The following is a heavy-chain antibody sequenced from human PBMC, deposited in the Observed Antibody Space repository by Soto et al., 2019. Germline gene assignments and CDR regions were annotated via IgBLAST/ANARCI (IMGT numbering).Heavy chain of an antibody. CDR1: GDSVSNNNVA. V-gene: IGHV6-1*01. CDR2: TYYRSKWYN. Sequence: QVQLQQSGPGLVKPSQTLSLTCAISGDSVSNNNVAWNWIRQSPSRGLEWLGRTYYRSKWYNDYEVSVKSRITFTSDTSKNQFSLQLNSVPPEDTAVYYCTRGTYASDIWGQGTVVTVSS. J-gene: IGHJ3*02. CDR3: TRGTYASDI.